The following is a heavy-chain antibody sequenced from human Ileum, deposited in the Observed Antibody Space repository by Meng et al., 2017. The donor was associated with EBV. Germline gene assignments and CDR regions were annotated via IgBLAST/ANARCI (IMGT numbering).Heavy chain of an antibody. CDR3: AREGAVAGPDFDY. CDR2: INVGNDNT. CDR1: GYTFTRNT. D-gene: IGHD6-19*01. V-gene: IGHV1-3*01. J-gene: IGHJ4*02. Sequence: VQRVQAGAEVTKPGGSVKVSCKASGYTFTRNTIHWVRQAPGQGLEWMGWINVGNDNTKYSQKFQGRVTITRDTSAYTVYMELSSLISEDTALYYCAREGAVAGPDFDYWGQGTLVTVSS.